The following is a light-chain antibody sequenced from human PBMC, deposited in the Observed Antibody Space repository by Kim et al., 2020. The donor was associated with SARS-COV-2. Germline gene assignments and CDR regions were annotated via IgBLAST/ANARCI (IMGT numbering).Light chain of an antibody. V-gene: IGLV2-8*01. CDR2: EVT. CDR1: SGDIGGFSY. CDR3: NSYAGNNNFV. J-gene: IGLJ3*02. Sequence: GQSVSISCTGTSGDIGGFSYVAWYQQHPGKAPKLIIYEVTKRPLGVPARFSASKSGNTATRIVSDLQPDDEADYYCNSYAGNNNFVFGGGTQLTVL.